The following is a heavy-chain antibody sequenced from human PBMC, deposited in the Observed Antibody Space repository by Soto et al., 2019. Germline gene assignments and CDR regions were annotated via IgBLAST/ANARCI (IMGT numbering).Heavy chain of an antibody. CDR2: ISSSGSTI. CDR1: GFTFSSYE. J-gene: IGHJ4*02. V-gene: IGHV3-48*03. D-gene: IGHD6-19*01. CDR3: AGGQYSSGGGYFDY. Sequence: EVQLVESGGGLVQPGGSLRLSCAASGFTFSSYEMNWVRQAPGKGLEWVSYISSSGSTIYYADSVKGRFTISRDNAKNSLYVQVNGRRGEDTGVYYCAGGQYSSGGGYFDYWGQETLVTVSS.